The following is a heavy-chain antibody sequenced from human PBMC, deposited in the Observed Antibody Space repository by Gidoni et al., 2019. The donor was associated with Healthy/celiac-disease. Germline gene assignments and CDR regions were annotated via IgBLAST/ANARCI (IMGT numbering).Heavy chain of an antibody. CDR1: GFSLSTSGVG. V-gene: IGHV2-5*01. Sequence: QITLKESGPTLVKPTQTLTLTCTFSGFSLSTSGVGVGWIRQPPGKALEWLALIYWNDDKRYSPSLKSRLTITKDTSKNQVVLTMTNMDPVDTATYYCAHRGYYDSSGWGEFDYWGQGTLVTVSS. CDR2: IYWNDDK. CDR3: AHRGYYDSSGWGEFDY. J-gene: IGHJ4*02. D-gene: IGHD3-22*01.